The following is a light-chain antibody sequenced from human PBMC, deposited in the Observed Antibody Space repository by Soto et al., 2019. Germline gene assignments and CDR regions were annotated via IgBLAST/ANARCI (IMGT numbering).Light chain of an antibody. CDR2: DAS. Sequence: EIVMTQSPATLSVSPGERAALSCRTSLSVSVYLDWYQQKPGQAPRLLISDASNRATGIPARFSGSGSGTDFTLTISSLEPEDFAVYYCQQRSNWRITFGQGTRLEIK. V-gene: IGKV3-11*01. J-gene: IGKJ5*01. CDR3: QQRSNWRIT. CDR1: LSVSVY.